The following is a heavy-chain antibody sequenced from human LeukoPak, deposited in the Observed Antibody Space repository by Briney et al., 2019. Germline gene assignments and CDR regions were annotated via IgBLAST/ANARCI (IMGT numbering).Heavy chain of an antibody. CDR3: ARRIQGMAPYYFDY. Sequence: GGSLRLSCVASGFAFSSYSMIWVRQAPGKELEWVSSMNTNTFIYYANSVKGRFTISRDNAKNTLYLQMNSLRAEDTAVYYCARRIQGMAPYYFDYWGQGTLVTLSS. J-gene: IGHJ4*02. V-gene: IGHV3-21*01. CDR1: GFAFSSYS. CDR2: MNTNTFI. D-gene: IGHD5-24*01.